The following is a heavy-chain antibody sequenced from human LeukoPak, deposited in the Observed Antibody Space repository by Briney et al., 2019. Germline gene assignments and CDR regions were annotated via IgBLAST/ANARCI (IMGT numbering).Heavy chain of an antibody. CDR3: ARRVEYSSSSGIFYYYYYMDV. CDR2: ISSSSSYI. J-gene: IGHJ6*03. CDR1: GFSIYTYG. Sequence: GGSLRLSCVASGFSIYTYGMNWVRQAPGKGLEWVSSISSSSSYIYYADSVKGRFTISRDNAKNSLYLQMNSLRAEDTAVYYCARRVEYSSSSGIFYYYYYMDVWGKGTTVTVSS. V-gene: IGHV3-21*01. D-gene: IGHD6-6*01.